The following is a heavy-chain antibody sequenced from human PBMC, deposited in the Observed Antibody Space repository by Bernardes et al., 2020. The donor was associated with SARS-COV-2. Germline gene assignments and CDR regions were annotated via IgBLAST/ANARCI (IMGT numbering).Heavy chain of an antibody. V-gene: IGHV2-70*11. CDR2: IDWDDDK. D-gene: IGHD2-15*01. J-gene: IGHJ6*02. CDR1: GISLSTSGMC. CDR3: ARIRLGYCSGGSCSGGYYYYGMDV. Sequence: SGPTLVKPTQTLTLTCTFSGISLSTSGMCVSWIRQPPGKALEWLARIDWDDDKYYSTSLKTRLTISKDTSKNQVVLTMTNMDPVDTATYYCARIRLGYCSGGSCSGGYYYYGMDVWGQGTTVTVSS.